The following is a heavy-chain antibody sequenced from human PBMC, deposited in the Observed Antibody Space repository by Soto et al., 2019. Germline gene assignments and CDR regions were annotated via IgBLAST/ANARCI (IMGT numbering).Heavy chain of an antibody. CDR1: GGSISSGGYS. V-gene: IGHV4-30-2*01. CDR2: IYHSGST. J-gene: IGHJ5*02. D-gene: IGHD3-10*01. Sequence: SETLSLTCAVSGGSISSGGYSWSWIRQPPGKGLEWIGYIYHSGSTYYNPSLKSRVTISVDRSKNQFSLKLSSVTAEDAAVYYCARGVRFGEYPWPLSAWGQGTLVTVSS. CDR3: ARGVRFGEYPWPLSA.